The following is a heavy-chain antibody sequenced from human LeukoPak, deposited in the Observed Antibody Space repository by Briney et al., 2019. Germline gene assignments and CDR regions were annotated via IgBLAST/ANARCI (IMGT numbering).Heavy chain of an antibody. J-gene: IGHJ5*02. CDR3: ARENGSYLWRSWLNP. Sequence: SETLSLTCTVSGGSTNNYYWTWIRQPPGKGLEWIGNIYNSGNTNYNPSLKSRVTISIDTSKNQFSLKVISVTAADTAIYYCARENGSYLWRSWLNPWGQGTLVTVSS. CDR2: IYNSGNT. V-gene: IGHV4-59*01. CDR1: GGSTNNYY. D-gene: IGHD3-16*01.